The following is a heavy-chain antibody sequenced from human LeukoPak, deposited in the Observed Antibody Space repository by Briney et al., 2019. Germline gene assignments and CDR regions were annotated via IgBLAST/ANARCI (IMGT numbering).Heavy chain of an antibody. V-gene: IGHV3-49*04. CDR1: GFTFGDYA. Sequence: GGSLRLSCTASGFTFGDYAMSWVRQAPGKGLEWVGFIRSKAYGGTTEYAASVKGRFTISRDDSKSIAYLQMNSLKTEDTAVYYCTSARWLEGYWGQGTLVTVSS. CDR3: TSARWLEGY. J-gene: IGHJ4*02. D-gene: IGHD3-22*01. CDR2: IRSKAYGGTT.